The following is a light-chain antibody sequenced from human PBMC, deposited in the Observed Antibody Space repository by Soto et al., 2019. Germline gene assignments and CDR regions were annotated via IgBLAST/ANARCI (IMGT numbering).Light chain of an antibody. CDR3: QQYGRSLT. V-gene: IGKV3-20*01. CDR1: QSVSSSY. Sequence: EIVLTQSPGTLSLSPGERATLSCRASQSVSSSYLAWYQQKPGQAPRLLIYDASSRATGIPDRFSGSGSGTDFTLTISRLEPEDFALYYCQQYGRSLTFGGGTKVEIK. CDR2: DAS. J-gene: IGKJ4*01.